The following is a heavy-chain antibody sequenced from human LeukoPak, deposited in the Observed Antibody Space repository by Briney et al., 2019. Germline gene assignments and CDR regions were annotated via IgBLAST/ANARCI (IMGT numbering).Heavy chain of an antibody. D-gene: IGHD3-3*01. CDR1: GDSISSSDYY. CDR3: ARQYDSWSGYPSYFDY. J-gene: IGHJ4*02. Sequence: SETLSLTCTVSGDSISSSDYYWSWIRQNPGKGLEWIGYISYSGNTNYNPSLRSRATISVDTSKKQLSLRPTSVTSADTAVYYCARQYDSWSGYPSYFDYWGQGTLVTVSS. CDR2: ISYSGNT. V-gene: IGHV4-31*03.